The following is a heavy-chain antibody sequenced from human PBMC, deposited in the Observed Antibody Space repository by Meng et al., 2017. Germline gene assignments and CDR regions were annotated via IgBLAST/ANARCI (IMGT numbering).Heavy chain of an antibody. CDR2: ISSSSSYI. J-gene: IGHJ4*02. Sequence: VQLVESGGGLGQPGGSLSPSCAASRFTFSSYSMNWVRQAPGKGLEWVSSISSSSSYIYYADSVKGRFTISRDNAKNSLYLQMNSLRAEDTAVYYCARDNPHLYWGQGTLVTVSS. CDR3: ARDNPHLY. CDR1: RFTFSSYS. V-gene: IGHV3-21*01.